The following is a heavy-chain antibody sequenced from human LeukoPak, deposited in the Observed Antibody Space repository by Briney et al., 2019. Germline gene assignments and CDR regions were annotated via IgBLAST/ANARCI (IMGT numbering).Heavy chain of an antibody. J-gene: IGHJ6*02. Sequence: PGGSLRLSCAASGFTFSSYGMHWVRQAPGKGLEWVAVIWYDGSNKYYADSVKGRFTISRDNSKSTLYLQMNSLRAEDTAVYYCARGPFPYYGMDVWGQGTTVTVSS. CDR2: IWYDGSNK. V-gene: IGHV3-33*01. CDR1: GFTFSSYG. CDR3: ARGPFPYYGMDV.